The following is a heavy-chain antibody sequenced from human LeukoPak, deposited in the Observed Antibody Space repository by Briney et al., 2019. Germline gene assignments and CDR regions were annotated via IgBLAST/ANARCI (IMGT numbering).Heavy chain of an antibody. J-gene: IGHJ3*02. CDR1: GFTFSNYG. D-gene: IGHD6-13*01. CDR3: ARDKPGYSSSRSPFDI. Sequence: GGSLRLSCAASGFTFSNYGMHWVRQAPGKGLEWVSSISSSSSYIYYADSVKGRFTISRDNAKNSLYLQMNSLRAEDTAVYYCARDKPGYSSSRSPFDIWGQGTMVTVSS. V-gene: IGHV3-21*01. CDR2: ISSSSSYI.